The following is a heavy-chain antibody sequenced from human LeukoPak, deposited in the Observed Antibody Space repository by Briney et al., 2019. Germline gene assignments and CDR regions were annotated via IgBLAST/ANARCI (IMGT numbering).Heavy chain of an antibody. D-gene: IGHD2-21*01. CDR3: ARFIQGALDI. CDR1: GFTFGGSW. Sequence: PGGSLRLSCAASGFTFGGSWMHWVRQTPGKGLVWVSRISSDGSNTVYADSVKGRFTISRDNAKNTLYLQMNSLRVEDTAVYYCARFIQGALDIWGQGTMVTVSS. V-gene: IGHV3-74*01. J-gene: IGHJ3*02. CDR2: ISSDGSNT.